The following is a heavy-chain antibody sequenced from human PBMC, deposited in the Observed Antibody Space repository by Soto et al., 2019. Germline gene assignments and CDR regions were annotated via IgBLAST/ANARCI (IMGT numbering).Heavy chain of an antibody. Sequence: QVQLQESGPGLVKPSETLSLTCTVSGGSISSYYWSWIRQPPGKGLEWIGYIYYSGSTNYNPSLKSRVTISVDTSKNQFSLKLSSVTAADTAVYYCARGVWQLVRMGEYFDYWGQGTLVTVSS. CDR1: GGSISSYY. D-gene: IGHD6-6*01. CDR2: IYYSGST. CDR3: ARGVWQLVRMGEYFDY. V-gene: IGHV4-59*01. J-gene: IGHJ4*02.